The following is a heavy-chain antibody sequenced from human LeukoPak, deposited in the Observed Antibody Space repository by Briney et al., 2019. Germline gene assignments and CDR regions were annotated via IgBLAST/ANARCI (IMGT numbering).Heavy chain of an antibody. CDR2: IYYTGNT. V-gene: IGHV4-39*07. CDR1: GGSISTSSTYH. D-gene: IGHD5-12*01. Sequence: PSETLSLTCAVSGGSISTSSTYHWGWIRQPPGKGLEWIGSIYYTGNTYYNPSLKSRVTISVDTSKNQFSLKLSSVTAADTAVYSCARGIYSSNWFDPWGQGTLVTVSS. J-gene: IGHJ5*02. CDR3: ARGIYSSNWFDP.